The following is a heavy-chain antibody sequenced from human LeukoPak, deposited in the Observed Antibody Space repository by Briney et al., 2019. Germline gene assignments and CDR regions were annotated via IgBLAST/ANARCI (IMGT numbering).Heavy chain of an antibody. D-gene: IGHD1-26*01. CDR3: ARDSGSYYGAQPSYYFDY. J-gene: IGHJ4*02. CDR2: IWYDGSNK. Sequence: QTGGSLRLSCAASGFTFSSYAMSWVRQAPGKGLEWVAVIWYDGSNKYYADSVKGRFTISRDNSKNTLYLQMNSLRAEDTAVYYCARDSGSYYGAQPSYYFDYWGQGTLVTVSS. V-gene: IGHV3-33*08. CDR1: GFTFSSYA.